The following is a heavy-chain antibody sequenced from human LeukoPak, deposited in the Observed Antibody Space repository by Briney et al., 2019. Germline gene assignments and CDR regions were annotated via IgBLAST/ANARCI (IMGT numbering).Heavy chain of an antibody. CDR2: IHPSGGAT. J-gene: IGHJ6*02. V-gene: IGHV1-46*01. CDR1: GYTFTSYY. CDR3: AGHSDLGSGSHYPYYYLMDV. Sequence: GASVKVSCKASGYTFTSYYMHWVRQAPGQGLEWMGLIHPSGGATSYAQKFQGRVAMIGDTATSTVYMQMSSLRIDDTAVYYCAGHSDLGSGSHYPYYYLMDVWGQGTTVTVSS. D-gene: IGHD3-10*01.